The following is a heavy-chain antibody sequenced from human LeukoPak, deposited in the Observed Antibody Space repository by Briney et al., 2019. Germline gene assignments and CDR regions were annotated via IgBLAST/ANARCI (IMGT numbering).Heavy chain of an antibody. D-gene: IGHD6-13*01. CDR2: INHSGST. V-gene: IGHV4-34*01. CDR3: ARRTPGIAAAGTLTFDY. J-gene: IGHJ4*02. Sequence: SETLSLTCAVYGGSFSGYYRSWIRQPPGKGLEWIGEINHSGSTNYNPSLKSRVTISVDTSKNQFSLKLSSVTAADTAVYYCARRTPGIAAAGTLTFDYWGQGTLVTVSS. CDR1: GGSFSGYY.